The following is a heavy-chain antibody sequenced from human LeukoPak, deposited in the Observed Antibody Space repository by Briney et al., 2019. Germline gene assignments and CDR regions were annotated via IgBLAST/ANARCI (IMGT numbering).Heavy chain of an antibody. J-gene: IGHJ5*02. V-gene: IGHV1-69*01. CDR2: IIPIFGTA. D-gene: IGHD6-6*01. Sequence: ASVKVSCKASGGTFSSYAISWVRQAPGQGLEWMGGIIPIFGTANYAQKFQGRVTITADESTSTAYMELSSLRSEDTAVYYCARDQVSSSSPLPGTNWFDPWGQGTLVIVSS. CDR1: GGTFSSYA. CDR3: ARDQVSSSSPLPGTNWFDP.